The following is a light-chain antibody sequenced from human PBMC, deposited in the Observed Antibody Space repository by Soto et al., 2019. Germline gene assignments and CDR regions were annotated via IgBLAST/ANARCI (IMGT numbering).Light chain of an antibody. J-gene: IGKJ1*01. Sequence: EIVLTQSPATLSFSPLERATLSCMASQSVSSYLAWYQQKPGQAPRLLIYDASNRATGIPARFSGSGSGTDFTLTISSLEPEDFAVYYCQQRSKWPPTFGQGTKVDIK. CDR3: QQRSKWPPT. V-gene: IGKV3-11*01. CDR1: QSVSSY. CDR2: DAS.